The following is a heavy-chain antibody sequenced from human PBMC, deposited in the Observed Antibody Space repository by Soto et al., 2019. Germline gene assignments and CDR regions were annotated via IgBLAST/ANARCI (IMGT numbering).Heavy chain of an antibody. Sequence: PSETLSLTCTVSGASIRSYYWSWIRQPPGKGLEWIGYIYYSGGANYNPSLESRVTISVDTSKNQVSLKLTSVTAADTAVYYCATAVPNDYIPNHYYMDVWGKGTTVTVSS. V-gene: IGHV4-59*01. CDR1: GASIRSYY. CDR3: ATAVPNDYIPNHYYMDV. J-gene: IGHJ6*03. D-gene: IGHD4-4*01. CDR2: IYYSGGA.